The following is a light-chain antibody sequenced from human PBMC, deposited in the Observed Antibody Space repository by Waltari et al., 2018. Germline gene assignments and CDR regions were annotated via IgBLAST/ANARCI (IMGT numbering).Light chain of an antibody. V-gene: IGLV2-23*02. Sequence: QSALTQPASVSGSPGQSITISCTGTSNDVGSYNLVSWYQQYPGKAPTLLMYEVTKRPSGVFSRFSGSKCGNTASLTSSGLQAEDEADYYCSSYAGSTTLVIFGGGTKLTV. CDR1: SNDVGSYNL. CDR2: EVT. J-gene: IGLJ2*01. CDR3: SSYAGSTTLVI.